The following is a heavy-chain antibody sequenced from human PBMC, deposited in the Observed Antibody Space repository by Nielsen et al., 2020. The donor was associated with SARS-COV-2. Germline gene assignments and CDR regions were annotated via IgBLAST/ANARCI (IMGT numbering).Heavy chain of an antibody. D-gene: IGHD3-22*01. CDR1: GFTFSDYY. J-gene: IGHJ4*02. Sequence: GESLKISCAASGFTFSDYYMSWIRQAPGKGLEWVSYISSSSSYTNYADSVKGRFTISRDNAKNTLYLQMHSLRADDTAVYYCAKDYYDTSASHWGQGTLVTVTS. CDR2: ISSSSSYT. V-gene: IGHV3-11*05. CDR3: AKDYYDTSASH.